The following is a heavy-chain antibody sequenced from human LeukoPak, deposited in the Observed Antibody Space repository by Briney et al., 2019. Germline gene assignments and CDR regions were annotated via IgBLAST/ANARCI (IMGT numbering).Heavy chain of an antibody. CDR2: IYYSGST. V-gene: IGHV4-39*07. CDR3: ARGPAFPNWGTIDY. CDR1: GGSISSSSYY. J-gene: IGHJ4*02. Sequence: SETLSLTCTVSGGSISSSSYYWGWIRQPPGKGLEWIGSIYYSGSTYYNPSLKSRVTISVDTSKNQFSLKLSSVTAADTAVYYCARGPAFPNWGTIDYWGQGTLVTVSS. D-gene: IGHD7-27*01.